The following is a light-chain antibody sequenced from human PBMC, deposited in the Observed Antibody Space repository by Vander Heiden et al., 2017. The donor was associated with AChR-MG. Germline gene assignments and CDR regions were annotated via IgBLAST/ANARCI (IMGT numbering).Light chain of an antibody. CDR1: QSLLHSKGYNY. CDR2: LGS. CDR3: MQALQTPPYT. V-gene: IGKV2-28*01. Sequence: DIVMTQSPLSLPVTPGEPASISCRSSQSLLHSKGYNYLDWYLQKPGQSPQLLIYLGSNRASGVPDRCSGSGSGTDCTLKISRVEAEDVGVDYCMQALQTPPYTFGQGTKLEIK. J-gene: IGKJ2*01.